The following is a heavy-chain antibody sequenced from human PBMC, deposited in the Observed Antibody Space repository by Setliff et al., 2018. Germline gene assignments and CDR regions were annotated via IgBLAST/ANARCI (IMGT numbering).Heavy chain of an antibody. CDR3: ARDCFSASSPNWFDP. CDR1: GGSISSYY. CDR2: IYYSGST. Sequence: SETLSLTCTVSGGSISSYYWSWIRQPPGKGLEWIGSIYYSGSTYYNPSLKSRVTISVDTSKNQFSLKLSSVTAADTAVYYCARDCFSASSPNWFDPWGQGTLVTVSS. J-gene: IGHJ5*02. D-gene: IGHD2-21*01. V-gene: IGHV4-59*12.